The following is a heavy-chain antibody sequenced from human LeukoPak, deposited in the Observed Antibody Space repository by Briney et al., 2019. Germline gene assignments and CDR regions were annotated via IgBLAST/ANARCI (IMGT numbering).Heavy chain of an antibody. CDR1: GYTFTSYA. Sequence: GASVKVSCKASGYTFTSYAMNWVRRAPGQGLEWMGWINTNTGNPTYAQGFTGRFVFSLDTSVSTAYLQISSLKAEDTAVYYCARVHSNSWFSPFDYWGQGTLVTVSS. CDR3: ARVHSNSWFSPFDY. J-gene: IGHJ4*02. V-gene: IGHV7-4-1*02. CDR2: INTNTGNP. D-gene: IGHD6-13*01.